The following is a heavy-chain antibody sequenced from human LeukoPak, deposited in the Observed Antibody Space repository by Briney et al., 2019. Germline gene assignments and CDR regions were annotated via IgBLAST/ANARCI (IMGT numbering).Heavy chain of an antibody. J-gene: IGHJ6*02. V-gene: IGHV3-7*03. CDR3: GRAMED. Sequence: GGSLRLSCGASGFDFNNFWMHWVRQAPGKGLEWVANIRQDGNERYYVDSVKGRFTISRDNAKNSLYLQMHCLRAEDSAVYYCGRAMEDWGQGTTVTVSS. CDR2: IRQDGNER. CDR1: GFDFNNFW.